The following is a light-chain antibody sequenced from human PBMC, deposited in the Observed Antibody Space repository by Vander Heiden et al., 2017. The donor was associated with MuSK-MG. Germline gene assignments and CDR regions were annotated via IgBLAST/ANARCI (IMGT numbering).Light chain of an antibody. CDR1: KLGNNY. CDR3: QAWDSSTAV. J-gene: IGLJ2*01. V-gene: IGLV3-1*01. CDR2: QNS. Sequence: SYELTQPPSVALSPGQTASITCSGNKLGNNYACWYQQKPGQPPVLVIYQNSKRPSGIPERFSGSNSGNTATLTISGTQPMDEADYYCQAWDSSTAVFGGGTKLTVL.